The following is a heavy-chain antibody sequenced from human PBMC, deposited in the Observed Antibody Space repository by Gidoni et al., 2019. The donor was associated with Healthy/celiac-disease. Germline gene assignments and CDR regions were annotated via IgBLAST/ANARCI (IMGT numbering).Heavy chain of an antibody. Sequence: QLQLHESGPGLLKPSETLSLTCTVSGGSISSSSYYWGWIRQPPGKGLEWIGSIYYSGSTYYNPSLKSRVTISVDTSKNQFSLKLSSVTAADTAVYYCARLRAGTFDYWGQGTLVTVSS. CDR1: GGSISSSSYY. V-gene: IGHV4-39*01. D-gene: IGHD6-19*01. CDR3: ARLRAGTFDY. CDR2: IYYSGST. J-gene: IGHJ4*02.